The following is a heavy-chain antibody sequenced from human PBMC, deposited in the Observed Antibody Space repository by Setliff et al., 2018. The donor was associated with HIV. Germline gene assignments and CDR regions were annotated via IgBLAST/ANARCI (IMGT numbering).Heavy chain of an antibody. V-gene: IGHV3-21*01. CDR1: GFTFSSYS. Sequence: GGSLRLSCAASGFTFSSYSMNWVRQAPGKGLEWVSFISRTSSYIYYADSLKGRFTISRDNAKNSLYLQMTSLRAEDTAVYYCARSPAVTMALFFDSWGQGTPVTVSS. CDR2: ISRTSSYI. D-gene: IGHD4-17*01. CDR3: ARSPAVTMALFFDS. J-gene: IGHJ4*02.